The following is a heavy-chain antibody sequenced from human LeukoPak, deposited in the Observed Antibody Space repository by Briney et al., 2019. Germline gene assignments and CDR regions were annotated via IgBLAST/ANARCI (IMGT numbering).Heavy chain of an antibody. CDR2: IWHDGSVL. J-gene: IGHJ4*02. CDR1: GFTLRSYG. CDR3: ARDRGQDDPIDI. Sequence: GGSLRLSCAASGFTLRSYGMHWVRQAPGEGLEWVAVIWHDGSVLDYSESVKGRFTVSRDNRGNTLYLQMDSLRVEDTAVYYCARDRGQDDPIDIWGQGTLVTVSS. D-gene: IGHD3-10*01. V-gene: IGHV3-30*12.